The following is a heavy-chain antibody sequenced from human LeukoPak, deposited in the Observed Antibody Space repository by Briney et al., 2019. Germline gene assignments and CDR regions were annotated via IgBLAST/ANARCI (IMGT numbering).Heavy chain of an antibody. Sequence: ASVKVSCKASGGTFSSYAISWVRQAPGQGLEWMGGIIPIFGTANYAQKFQGRVTITADKSTSTAYMELSSLRAEDTAVYYCARTIPGAYYMDVWGKGTTVTVSS. CDR3: ARTIPGAYYMDV. D-gene: IGHD5-24*01. CDR1: GGTFSSYA. CDR2: IIPIFGTA. J-gene: IGHJ6*03. V-gene: IGHV1-69*06.